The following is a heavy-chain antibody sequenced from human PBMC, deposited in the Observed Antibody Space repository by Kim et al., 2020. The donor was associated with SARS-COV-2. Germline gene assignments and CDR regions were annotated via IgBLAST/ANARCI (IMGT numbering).Heavy chain of an antibody. V-gene: IGHV1-18*01. Sequence: ASVKVSCKASGYTFTSYGISWVRQAPGQGLEWMGWISAYYGNTNYAQKLQGRVTMTTDTSTSTAYMELRSLRSDDTAVYYCARDPAITIFGVVIESDAFDIWGQGTMVTVSS. CDR1: GYTFTSYG. CDR2: ISAYYGNT. CDR3: ARDPAITIFGVVIESDAFDI. J-gene: IGHJ3*02. D-gene: IGHD3-3*01.